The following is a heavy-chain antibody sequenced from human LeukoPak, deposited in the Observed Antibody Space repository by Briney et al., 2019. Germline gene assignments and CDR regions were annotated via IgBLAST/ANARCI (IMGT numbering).Heavy chain of an antibody. CDR1: GGTFSSYA. Sequence: ASVKVSCKASGGTFSSYAISWVRQAPGQGLEWMGGIIPIFGTANYAQKFQGRVTITTDESTSTAYMVLSSLRSEDTAVYYCARAPLSGYYTRTYYYYYMDVWGKGTTVTVSS. CDR2: IIPIFGTA. V-gene: IGHV1-69*05. D-gene: IGHD3-3*01. CDR3: ARAPLSGYYTRTYYYYYMDV. J-gene: IGHJ6*03.